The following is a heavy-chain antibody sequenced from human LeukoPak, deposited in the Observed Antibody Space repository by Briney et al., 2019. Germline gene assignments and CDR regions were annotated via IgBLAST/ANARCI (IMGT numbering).Heavy chain of an antibody. CDR1: GFTFDYYT. D-gene: IGHD4/OR15-4a*01. J-gene: IGHJ4*02. CDR3: ARRAGAYSHPYDY. CDR2: ISWDGGTT. Sequence: GGSLRLSCAASGFTFDYYTMHWVRQAPGQGLEWVSLISWDGGTTYYADSVKGRFTISRDNSKNSLYLQLNSLRTEDTALYYCARRAGAYSHPYDYWGQGTLVTVSS. V-gene: IGHV3-43*01.